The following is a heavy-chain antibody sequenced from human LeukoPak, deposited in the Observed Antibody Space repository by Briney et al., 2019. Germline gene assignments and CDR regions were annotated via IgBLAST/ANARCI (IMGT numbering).Heavy chain of an antibody. CDR3: ARTFGSGSSQPPDY. D-gene: IGHD3-10*01. Sequence: GGSLKISCKGSGYSFTSYWIGWVRQMPGKGLDWMGIIYPADSDTRYSPSFQGQVTISADKSISTAYLQWRSLKASDTAMYYCARTFGSGSSQPPDYWGQGTLVTVSS. CDR2: IYPADSDT. CDR1: GYSFTSYW. J-gene: IGHJ4*02. V-gene: IGHV5-51*01.